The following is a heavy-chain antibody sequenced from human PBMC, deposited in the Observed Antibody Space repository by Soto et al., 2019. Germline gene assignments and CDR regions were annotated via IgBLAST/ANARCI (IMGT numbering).Heavy chain of an antibody. CDR2: TYYRSKWYN. CDR3: ARDSLVQGCSSTSCYVKHYYYYGMDV. D-gene: IGHD2-2*01. CDR1: GDSVSSNSAA. J-gene: IGHJ6*02. V-gene: IGHV6-1*01. Sequence: QSQTLSLTCAISGDSVSSNSAAWNWIRQSPSRGLEWLGRTYYRSKWYNDYAVSVKSRITINPDTSKNQFSLQLNSVTPEDTAVYYCARDSLVQGCSSTSCYVKHYYYYGMDVWGQGTTVTVSS.